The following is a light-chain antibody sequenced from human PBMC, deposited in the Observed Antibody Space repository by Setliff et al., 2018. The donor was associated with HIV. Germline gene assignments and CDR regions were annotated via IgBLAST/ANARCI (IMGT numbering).Light chain of an antibody. J-gene: IGLJ1*01. CDR3: CSYAGTNTHV. Sequence: QSALTQPRSVSGSPGQSVTISCTGTSSDVGGYNYVSWYQQHPGKAPKLMIYDVTKRPSGLSYRFSGSKSGNTASLTISGLQAEDEADYYCCSYAGTNTHVFGSGTKVTV. CDR1: SSDVGGYNY. V-gene: IGLV2-11*01. CDR2: DVT.